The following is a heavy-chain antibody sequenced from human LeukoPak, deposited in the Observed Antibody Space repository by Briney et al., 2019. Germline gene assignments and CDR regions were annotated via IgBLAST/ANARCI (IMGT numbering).Heavy chain of an antibody. V-gene: IGHV3-74*01. J-gene: IGHJ4*02. CDR1: GFTFSTYW. CDR3: ARGSTIAAAALDY. D-gene: IGHD6-13*01. Sequence: GGSLRLSCAASGFTFSTYWMHWLRHVPGKGLVWVSHINSGGSSARYADPVKGRFTISRDNAKNTVYLQMNSLRGEDTAVYYCARGSTIAAAALDYWGQGTLVTVSS. CDR2: INSGGSSA.